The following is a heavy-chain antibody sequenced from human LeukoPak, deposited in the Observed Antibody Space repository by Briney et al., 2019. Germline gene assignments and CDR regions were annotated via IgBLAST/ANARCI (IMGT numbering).Heavy chain of an antibody. CDR3: ARRGAYYDSSGYYD. CDR2: ISYDGSNK. J-gene: IGHJ4*02. Sequence: GGSLRLSCAASGFTFSSYAMHWVRQAPGKGLEWVALISYDGSNKYYADSVKGRFTISRDNSKNTLYLQMNSLRAEDTAVYYCARRGAYYDSSGYYDWGQGTLVTVSS. D-gene: IGHD3-22*01. CDR1: GFTFSSYA. V-gene: IGHV3-30*04.